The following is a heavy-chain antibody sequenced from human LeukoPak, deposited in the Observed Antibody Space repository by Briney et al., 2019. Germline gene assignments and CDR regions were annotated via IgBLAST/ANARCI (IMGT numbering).Heavy chain of an antibody. CDR2: INTNAGNP. Sequence: ASVKVSCKASGYTFTSYAMNWVRQAPGQGLEWMGWINTNAGNPTYAQGFTGRFVFSLDTSVSTAYLQISSLKAEDTAVYYCARDLRRLGELSRFGYWGQGTPVTVSS. J-gene: IGHJ4*02. CDR1: GYTFTSYA. D-gene: IGHD3-16*02. V-gene: IGHV7-4-1*02. CDR3: ARDLRRLGELSRFGY.